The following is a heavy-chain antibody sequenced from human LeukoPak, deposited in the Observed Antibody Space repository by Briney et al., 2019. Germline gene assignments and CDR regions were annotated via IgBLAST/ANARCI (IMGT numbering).Heavy chain of an antibody. CDR2: ISAYNGNT. CDR3: ARDSRDTAMVGPDY. Sequence: ASVKVSCKASGYTFTSYGISWVRQAPGQGLEWMGWISAYNGNTNYVEKLQGRVTMTRDTSTSTAYMELRSLRSDDTAVYYCARDSRDTAMVGPDYWGQGTLVTVSS. CDR1: GYTFTSYG. J-gene: IGHJ4*02. V-gene: IGHV1-18*01. D-gene: IGHD5-18*01.